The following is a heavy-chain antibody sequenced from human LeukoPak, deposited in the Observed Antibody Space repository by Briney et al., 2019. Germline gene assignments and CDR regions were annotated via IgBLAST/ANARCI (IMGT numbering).Heavy chain of an antibody. Sequence: GGSLRLSCAASGFTFSSYSMNWVRQAPGKGLEWVSSISSSSIYIYYADSLKGRFTISRDNAKNSLYLQMNSLRAEDTAVYYCARDWRDTGAFDIWGQGTMVTVSS. CDR3: ARDWRDTGAFDI. V-gene: IGHV3-21*01. J-gene: IGHJ3*02. CDR2: ISSSSIYI. D-gene: IGHD5-18*01. CDR1: GFTFSSYS.